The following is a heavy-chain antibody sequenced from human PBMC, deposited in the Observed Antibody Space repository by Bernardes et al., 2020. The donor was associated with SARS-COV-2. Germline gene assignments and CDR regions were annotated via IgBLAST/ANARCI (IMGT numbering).Heavy chain of an antibody. CDR1: GFSFSTYS. Sequence: GGSLRLSCAASGFSFSTYSMKWVRQAPGKGLEWVSSISNSGSTIFYADSVKGRFTISRDNAKNSVYLQMNSLRVEDTAVYYCARRYYGSGSPEAFDIWGKGTMVTGSS. CDR3: ARRYYGSGSPEAFDI. J-gene: IGHJ3*02. CDR2: ISNSGSTI. V-gene: IGHV3-21*01. D-gene: IGHD3-10*01.